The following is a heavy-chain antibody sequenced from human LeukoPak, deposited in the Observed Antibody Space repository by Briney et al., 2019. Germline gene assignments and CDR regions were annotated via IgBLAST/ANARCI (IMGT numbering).Heavy chain of an antibody. CDR2: ISHSGDTI. V-gene: IGHV3-11*01. CDR1: GFTFSDYY. J-gene: IGHJ4*02. Sequence: AGGSLRLSCAASGFTFSDYYMTWIRQAPGKGLEWVSYISHSGDTIYYANSVKGRFTISRDNAKNSLYLQMNSLRVEDTAVYYCARDNMVREICFDYWGQGILVTVSS. CDR3: ARDNMVREICFDY. D-gene: IGHD3-10*01.